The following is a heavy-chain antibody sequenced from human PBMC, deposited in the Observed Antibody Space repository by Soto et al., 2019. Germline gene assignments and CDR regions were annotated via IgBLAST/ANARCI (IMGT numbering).Heavy chain of an antibody. CDR3: ARSARGGLYFFDF. V-gene: IGHV3-48*01. Sequence: EVQLVESGGGLVQPGGSLRLSCAASGFNFTNYSVNWVRQAAGKGLEWLSYINSGGSSIYYTDSVKGRFTISRDNAKDLLYLHMNSLRAEDTAVYYCARSARGGLYFFDFWGQGTLVTVSS. J-gene: IGHJ4*02. CDR2: INSGGSSI. D-gene: IGHD3-16*01. CDR1: GFNFTNYS.